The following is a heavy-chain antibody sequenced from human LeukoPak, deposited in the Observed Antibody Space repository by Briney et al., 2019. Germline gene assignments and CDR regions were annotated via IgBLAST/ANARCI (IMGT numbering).Heavy chain of an antibody. V-gene: IGHV3-23*01. CDR2: TVGNGGST. J-gene: IGHJ4*02. CDR1: GFTFSSYA. Sequence: PGGSLRLSCAASGFTFSSYAMSWVRQAPGKGLEWVSATVGNGGSTYYADSVKGRFTVSRDNSKSTLYLQMNSLRAEDTALYYCARNEYETLDYWGQGTLVTVSS. CDR3: ARNEYETLDY. D-gene: IGHD2/OR15-2a*01.